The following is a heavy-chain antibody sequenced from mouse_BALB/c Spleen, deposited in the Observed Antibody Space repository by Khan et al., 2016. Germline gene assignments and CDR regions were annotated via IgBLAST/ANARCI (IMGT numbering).Heavy chain of an antibody. J-gene: IGHJ1*01. CDR1: GFDFSRYW. V-gene: IGHV4-1*02. CDR2: INPDSSTI. CDR3: ESTVWYFDV. Sequence: EVKLLESGGGLVQPGGSLKLSCAASGFDFSRYWMSWVRQAPGKGLEWIGEINPDSSTINYTPSLKDKFIISRDNAKNTLYLHLSKVRSEETALYYCESTVWYFDVWGAGTTVTVSS.